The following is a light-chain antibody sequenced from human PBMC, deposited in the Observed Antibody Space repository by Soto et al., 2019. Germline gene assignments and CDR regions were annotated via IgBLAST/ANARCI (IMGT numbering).Light chain of an antibody. CDR2: GAS. V-gene: IGKV3-15*01. Sequence: EMVMTQSPATLSVSPGERATLSCRASQSVSSNLAWYQQKPGQAPRLLIYGASTRATGIPARFSGSGSGTEFTLTISSLQSEDFAVYYCQQYGSSPTLTFGGGTKVDI. CDR3: QQYGSSPTLT. CDR1: QSVSSN. J-gene: IGKJ4*01.